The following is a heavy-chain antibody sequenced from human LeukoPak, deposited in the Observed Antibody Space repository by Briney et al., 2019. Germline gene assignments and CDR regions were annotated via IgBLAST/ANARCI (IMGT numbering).Heavy chain of an antibody. CDR1: GGSFSGYY. CDR3: ARDHVVIPATYWNYGMDV. V-gene: IGHV4-34*01. Sequence: SETLSLTCAVYGGSFSGYYWSWIRQPPGKGLEWIGEINHSGNTYYNPSLKSRVTISVDTSKIQFSLKLSSVTAADTAVYYCARDHVVIPATYWNYGMDVWGQGTTVTVSS. J-gene: IGHJ6*02. CDR2: INHSGNT. D-gene: IGHD2-2*01.